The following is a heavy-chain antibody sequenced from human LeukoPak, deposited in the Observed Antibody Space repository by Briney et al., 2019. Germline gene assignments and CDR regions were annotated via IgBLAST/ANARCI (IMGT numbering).Heavy chain of an antibody. CDR3: TTGPLSITMVRGVIIKPFDY. J-gene: IGHJ4*02. V-gene: IGHV3-15*01. CDR2: IKSKTDGGTT. CDR1: GFTFSSYA. D-gene: IGHD3-10*01. Sequence: PGGSLRLSCAASGFTFSSYAMSWVRQAPGKGLEWVGRIKSKTDGGTTDYAAPVKGRFTISRDDSKNTLYLQMNSLKTEDTAVYYCTTGPLSITMVRGVIIKPFDYWGQGTLVTVSS.